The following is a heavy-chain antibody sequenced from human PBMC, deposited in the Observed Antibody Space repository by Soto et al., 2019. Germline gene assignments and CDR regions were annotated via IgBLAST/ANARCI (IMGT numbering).Heavy chain of an antibody. CDR3: VRHAFTMDRGPFDP. V-gene: IGHV5-51*01. D-gene: IGHD2-2*03. CDR2: IYPGDSDT. CDR1: GYSFTSCW. J-gene: IGHJ5*02. Sequence: GESLKISCKGSGYSFTSCWIGWVRQTSGKGLEYMGIIYPGDSDTKYNPSFQGQVTMSVDKSINTAYLQWRSLKASDTAIYYCVRHAFTMDRGPFDPWGQGTQVTVSS.